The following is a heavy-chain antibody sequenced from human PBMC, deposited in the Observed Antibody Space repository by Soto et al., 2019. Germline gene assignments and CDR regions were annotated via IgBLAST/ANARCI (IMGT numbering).Heavy chain of an antibody. CDR1: DGSVGSGSYY. J-gene: IGHJ3*02. Sequence: PSETLSLTCTVSDGSVGSGSYYWSWIRQPPGKGLEWIGYMYNSGITNYNPSLKSRVTISIGASEIQFSLRLTSVTAADTALYYCARSTRFCSRSSCYLTGDAFDIWGQGTMVTVS. D-gene: IGHD2-2*01. CDR3: ARSTRFCSRSSCYLTGDAFDI. V-gene: IGHV4-61*01. CDR2: MYNSGIT.